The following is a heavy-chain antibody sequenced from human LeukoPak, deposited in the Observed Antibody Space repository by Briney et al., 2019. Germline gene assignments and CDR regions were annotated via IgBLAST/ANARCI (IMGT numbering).Heavy chain of an antibody. CDR3: ASGLVGATTDY. J-gene: IGHJ4*02. D-gene: IGHD1-26*01. V-gene: IGHV4-4*07. Sequence: SETLSLTCTVSGGSISNYYWSWIRQPAGKGLEWIGRINTSGSTNYNPFLKSRVTMSVDTSKNQFSLKLSSVTAADTAVYYCASGLVGATTDYWGQGTLVTVSS. CDR1: GGSISNYY. CDR2: INTSGST.